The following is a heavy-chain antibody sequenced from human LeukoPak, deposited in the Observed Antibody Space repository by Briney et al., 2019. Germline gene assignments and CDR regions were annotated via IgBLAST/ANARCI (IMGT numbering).Heavy chain of an antibody. CDR1: GYTFTSYY. V-gene: IGHV1-46*03. Sequence: ASVKVSCKASGYTFTSYYMHWVRQAPGQGLEWMGIINPSGGSTSYAQKFQGRVTMTRDTSTSTVYMELSSLRSEDTAVYYCARDPVREFGELLHDAFDIWGQGTMVTVSS. CDR3: ARDPVREFGELLHDAFDI. J-gene: IGHJ3*02. CDR2: INPSGGST. D-gene: IGHD3-10*01.